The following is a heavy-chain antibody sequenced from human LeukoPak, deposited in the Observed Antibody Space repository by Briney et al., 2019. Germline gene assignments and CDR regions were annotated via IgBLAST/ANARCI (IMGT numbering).Heavy chain of an antibody. CDR1: GYTLTDYY. J-gene: IGHJ4*02. CDR2: INPNSGGT. D-gene: IGHD5-12*01. CDR3: ARVVPRSEGYSGYDWQLDLSGYYFDY. V-gene: IGHV1-2*02. Sequence: ASVKVSCKASGYTLTDYYMHWVRQAPGQGLEWMGRINPNSGGTNYAQKFQGRVTMTRDTSISTAYMELSRLRSDDTAVYYCARVVPRSEGYSGYDWQLDLSGYYFDYWGQGTLVTVSS.